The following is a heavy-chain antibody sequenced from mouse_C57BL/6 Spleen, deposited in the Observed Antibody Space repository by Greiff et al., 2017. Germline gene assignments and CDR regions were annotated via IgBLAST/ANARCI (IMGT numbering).Heavy chain of an antibody. CDR2: ISYDGSN. CDR1: GYSITSGYY. V-gene: IGHV3-6*01. Sequence: EVKLLESGPGLVKPSQSLSLTCSVTGYSITSGYYWNWIRQFPGNKLEWMGYISYDGSNNYNPSLKNRISITRDTSKNQFFLKLNSVTTEDTATYYCARGGHYGSSLFAYWGQGTLVTVSA. D-gene: IGHD1-1*01. CDR3: ARGGHYGSSLFAY. J-gene: IGHJ3*01.